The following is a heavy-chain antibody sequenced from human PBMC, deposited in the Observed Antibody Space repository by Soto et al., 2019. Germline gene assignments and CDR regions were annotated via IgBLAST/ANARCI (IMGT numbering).Heavy chain of an antibody. Sequence: QVHLVQSGAEVRKPGASVKVSCKASGYTFTTYGIIWVRQAPGQQLEWMGWISARNGNTNYAQKFQGRVTLTTDTSTTTAYMELMSLRSDDTAVYYCARVQLFPNPASDFWGQGTLVTVSS. J-gene: IGHJ4*02. D-gene: IGHD2-21*01. CDR3: ARVQLFPNPASDF. V-gene: IGHV1-18*04. CDR2: ISARNGNT. CDR1: GYTFTTYG.